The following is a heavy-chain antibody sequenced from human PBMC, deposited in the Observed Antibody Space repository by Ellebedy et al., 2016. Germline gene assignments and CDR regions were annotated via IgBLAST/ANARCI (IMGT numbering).Heavy chain of an antibody. CDR2: ISYDGSNK. CDR1: GFTFSSYG. CDR3: AKDFSELGNYVYYYGMDV. Sequence: GGSLRLSCAASGFTFSSYGMHWVRQAPGKGLEWVAVISYDGSNKYYADSVKGRFTISRDNSKNTLYLQMNSLRAEDTAVYYCAKDFSELGNYVYYYGMDVWGQGTTVTVSS. V-gene: IGHV3-30*18. J-gene: IGHJ6*02. D-gene: IGHD3-10*02.